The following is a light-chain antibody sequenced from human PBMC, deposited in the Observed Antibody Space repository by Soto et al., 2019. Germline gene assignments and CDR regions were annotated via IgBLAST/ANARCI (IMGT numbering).Light chain of an antibody. CDR1: SSDIGSYDY. Sequence: QSALTQPRSVSGSPGQSVTISCTGTSSDIGSYDYVSWYQQHPGKAPRLIIYDVTKWPSGVPDRFSGSKSGNTASLTISGLRVEDEADYFCCSCAGSYAMLFGGGTKLTVL. CDR2: DVT. CDR3: CSCAGSYAML. V-gene: IGLV2-11*01. J-gene: IGLJ2*01.